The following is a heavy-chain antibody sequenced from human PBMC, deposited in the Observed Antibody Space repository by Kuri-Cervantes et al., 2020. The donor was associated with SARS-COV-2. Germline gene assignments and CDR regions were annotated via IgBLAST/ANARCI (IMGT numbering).Heavy chain of an antibody. CDR1: GFTFSTYA. CDR2: ISYDGSNK. D-gene: IGHD1-1*01. CDR3: ARDLFGWSDGSWMDV. Sequence: LSLTCAASGFTFSTYAMHWVRQAPGKGLEWVAVISYDGSNKFSADSVKGRFTISRDNSKNTLYLQMNSLRAEDTAVYYCARDLFGWSDGSWMDVWGKGTTVTVSS. V-gene: IGHV3-30-3*01. J-gene: IGHJ6*04.